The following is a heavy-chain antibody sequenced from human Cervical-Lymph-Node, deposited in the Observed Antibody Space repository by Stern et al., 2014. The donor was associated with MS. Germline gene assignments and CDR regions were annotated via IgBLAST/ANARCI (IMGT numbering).Heavy chain of an antibody. CDR3: AQGGQWLRFPPLDY. D-gene: IGHD5-12*01. CDR2: ISHEGVNK. V-gene: IGHV3-30*18. J-gene: IGHJ4*02. CDR1: GFTFSSYA. Sequence: QVQLVQSGGGVVQPGRSLRLSCAASGFTFSSYAMHWVRQAPGKGLEWVAVISHEGVNKYYADSVKGRFTISRDNSKNTLYLQVSSLRAEDTAVYYCAQGGQWLRFPPLDYWGQGTLVTVSS.